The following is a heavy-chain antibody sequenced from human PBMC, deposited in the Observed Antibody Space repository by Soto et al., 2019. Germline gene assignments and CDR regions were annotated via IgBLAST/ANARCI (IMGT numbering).Heavy chain of an antibody. V-gene: IGHV6-1*01. CDR1: GDSVSSNTAA. Sequence: SQTLSLTCAISGDSVSSNTAAWNWIRSSPSRGLEWLGRTYYRSNWRHDYAVSVKSRITVNPDTTKNHFSLQLNSVTPDDTAVYYCARGVAGSGFDLWGQGTLVTVSS. J-gene: IGHJ4*02. CDR2: TYYRSNWRH. CDR3: ARGVAGSGFDL. D-gene: IGHD6-19*01.